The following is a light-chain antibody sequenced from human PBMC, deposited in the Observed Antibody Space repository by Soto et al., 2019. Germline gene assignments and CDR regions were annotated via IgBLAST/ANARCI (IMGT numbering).Light chain of an antibody. Sequence: QSVLTQPPSVSGAPGQRITISCTGNSSNIGAGYDVHWYQQLPGTAPKVVIYGNINRPSGVPDRFSGSKSGTSAFLANTGLQAEDEADYYCQSYDSSLSGLFGGGTKVTVL. V-gene: IGLV1-40*01. J-gene: IGLJ3*02. CDR1: SSNIGAGYD. CDR3: QSYDSSLSGL. CDR2: GNI.